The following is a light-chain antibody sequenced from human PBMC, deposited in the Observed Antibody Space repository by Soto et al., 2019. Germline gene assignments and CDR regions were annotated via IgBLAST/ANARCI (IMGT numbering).Light chain of an antibody. CDR3: CSYAGSRWV. J-gene: IGLJ3*02. CDR2: EVI. V-gene: IGLV2-23*02. CDR1: SSDIGIYDL. Sequence: QSALTQPASVSGSPGQSITISCSGSSSDIGIYDLVSWYQQHPGKGPKLVIYEVIKRPSGVSNRFSGSESGNAASLTISGLQSEDEADYYCCSYAGSRWVFGGGTQLTVL.